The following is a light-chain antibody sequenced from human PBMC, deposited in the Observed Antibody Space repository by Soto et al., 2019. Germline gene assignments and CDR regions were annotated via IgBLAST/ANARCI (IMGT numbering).Light chain of an antibody. Sequence: SSELTQPPSVSVSPGQTASITCSGDKLGDKYVCWYQQRPGQSPVLVIYQDSERPSGIPERFSGSNSGNTATLTISGTQAMDEADYFCQAWDSSTGVFGTGTKLTVL. CDR2: QDS. J-gene: IGLJ1*01. V-gene: IGLV3-1*01. CDR1: KLGDKY. CDR3: QAWDSSTGV.